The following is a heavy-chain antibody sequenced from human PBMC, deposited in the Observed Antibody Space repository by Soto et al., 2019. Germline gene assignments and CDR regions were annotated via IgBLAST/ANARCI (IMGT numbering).Heavy chain of an antibody. D-gene: IGHD2-15*01. Sequence: GASVKVSCKASGYTFTGYYMHWVRQAPGQGLERMGWINPNSGGTNYAQKFQGWVTMTRDTSISTAYMELSRLRSDDTAVYYCARYAVVAAGAGNWFDPWGQGTLVTVSS. CDR1: GYTFTGYY. CDR3: ARYAVVAAGAGNWFDP. CDR2: INPNSGGT. J-gene: IGHJ5*02. V-gene: IGHV1-2*04.